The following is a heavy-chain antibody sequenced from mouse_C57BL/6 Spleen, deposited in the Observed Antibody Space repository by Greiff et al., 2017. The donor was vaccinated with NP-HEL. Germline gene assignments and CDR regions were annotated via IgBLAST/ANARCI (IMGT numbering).Heavy chain of an antibody. CDR1: GYTFTSYG. D-gene: IGHD1-1*01. V-gene: IGHV1-81*01. Sequence: VQLQQSGAELARPGASVKLSCKASGYTFTSYGIRWVKQRTGQGLEWIGEIYPRNGNTYYNEKFKGKATLTADKSSSTAYMELRSLTSEDSAVFFCAGSGGPYYYGGSYDYFDYWGQGTTLTVSS. CDR3: AGSGGPYYYGGSYDYFDY. CDR2: IYPRNGNT. J-gene: IGHJ2*01.